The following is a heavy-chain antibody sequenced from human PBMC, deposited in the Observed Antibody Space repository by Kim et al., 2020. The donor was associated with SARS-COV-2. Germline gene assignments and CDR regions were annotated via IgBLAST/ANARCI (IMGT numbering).Heavy chain of an antibody. D-gene: IGHD3-16*02. Sequence: SETLSLTCAVYGGSFSGYYWSWIRQPPGKGLEWIGEINHSGSTNYNPSLKSRVTISVDTSKNQFSLKLSSVTAADTAVYYCARGRTFGGVIARAPFDYWGQGTLVTVSS. CDR2: INHSGST. CDR3: ARGRTFGGVIARAPFDY. CDR1: GGSFSGYY. V-gene: IGHV4-34*01. J-gene: IGHJ4*02.